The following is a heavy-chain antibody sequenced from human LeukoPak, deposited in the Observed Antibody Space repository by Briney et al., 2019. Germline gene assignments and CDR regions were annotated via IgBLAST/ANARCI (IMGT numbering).Heavy chain of an antibody. CDR3: ARGSPDPRGVWFDP. CDR1: GYSISSSNW. V-gene: IGHV4-28*03. CDR2: IYYSGST. J-gene: IGHJ5*02. D-gene: IGHD3-10*01. Sequence: SDTLSLTCAVSGYSISSSNWWGWIRQPPGKGLEWIGYIYYSGSTYYNPSLKSRVTMSVDTSKNQFSLKLSSVTAADTAVYYCARGSPDPRGVWFDPWGQGTLVTVSS.